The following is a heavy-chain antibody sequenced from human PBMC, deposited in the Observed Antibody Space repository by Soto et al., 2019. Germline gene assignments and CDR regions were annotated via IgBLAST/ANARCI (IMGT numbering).Heavy chain of an antibody. CDR2: INPNSGGT. CDR1: GYTFTGYY. V-gene: IGHV1-2*04. Sequence: ASVKVSCKASGYTFTGYYMHWVRQAPGQGLEWMGWINPNSGGTNYAQKFQGWVTMTRDTSISTAYMELSRLRSDDTAVYYCARGPGNPAGHYYYYMDVWGKGTTVTVSS. J-gene: IGHJ6*03. CDR3: ARGPGNPAGHYYYYMDV. D-gene: IGHD1-1*01.